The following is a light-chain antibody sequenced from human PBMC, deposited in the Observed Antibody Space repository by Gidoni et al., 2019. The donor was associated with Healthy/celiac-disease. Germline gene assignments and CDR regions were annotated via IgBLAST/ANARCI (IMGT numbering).Light chain of an antibody. J-gene: IGKJ1*01. Sequence: EIVLTQSPGTLSLSPGERATLSCRASQSVSSSYLAWYQQKPGQAPRLLIYGASSRATVIPDRFSASGSGTDFTLTISRLEPEDFAVYYCQQTGSSPKTFGQGTKVEIK. CDR3: QQTGSSPKT. CDR2: GAS. V-gene: IGKV3-20*01. CDR1: QSVSSSY.